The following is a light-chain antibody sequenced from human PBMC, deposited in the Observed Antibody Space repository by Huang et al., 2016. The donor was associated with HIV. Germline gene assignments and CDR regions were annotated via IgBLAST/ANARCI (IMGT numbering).Light chain of an antibody. J-gene: IGKJ3*01. CDR2: WAS. CDR1: QSFLDSYNNKNY. Sequence: DIVMTQSPESLAVSLGERAAINCRSSQSFLDSYNNKNYLAWYQQKPGQPPRLLIYWASTRESGVPDRFLGTGSGTDFTLTISSLQAEDMAVYFCQQYYDTPLTFGPGTKVDIK. V-gene: IGKV4-1*01. CDR3: QQYYDTPLT.